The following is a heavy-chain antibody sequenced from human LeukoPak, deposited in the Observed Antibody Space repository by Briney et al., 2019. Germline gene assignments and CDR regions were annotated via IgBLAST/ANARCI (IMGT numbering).Heavy chain of an antibody. D-gene: IGHD3-10*01. V-gene: IGHV1-69*13. CDR2: IIPIFGTA. CDR3: AREAWTIWLGDPERYFEY. J-gene: IGHJ4*02. Sequence: SVKVSCKASGGTFSSYAISWVRQAPGQGLEWMGGIIPIFGTANYAQKFQGRVTITADESTSTAYMELSSLRSEDTAVYYCAREAWTIWLGDPERYFEYWGQGTQVTVSS. CDR1: GGTFSSYA.